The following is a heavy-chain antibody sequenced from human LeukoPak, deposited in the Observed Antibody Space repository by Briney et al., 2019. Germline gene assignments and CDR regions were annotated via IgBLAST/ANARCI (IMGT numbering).Heavy chain of an antibody. V-gene: IGHV1-69*04. D-gene: IGHD6-13*01. CDR2: IIPILGIA. CDR3: ASYQGYSSSWDEI. J-gene: IGHJ4*02. CDR1: GGTFSSYA. Sequence: SVKVSCKASGGTFSSYAISWVRQAPGQGLEWMGRIIPILGIANYAQKFQGRVTITADKSTSTAYMELSSLRSEDTAVYYCASYQGYSSSWDEIWGQGTLVTVSS.